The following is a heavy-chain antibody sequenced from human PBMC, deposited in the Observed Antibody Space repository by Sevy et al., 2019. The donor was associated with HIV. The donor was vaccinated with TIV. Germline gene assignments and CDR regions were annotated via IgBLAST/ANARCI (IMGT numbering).Heavy chain of an antibody. CDR1: GFTFSSYE. D-gene: IGHD4-17*01. CDR3: ARDLPPSATTVAHFDH. J-gene: IGHJ4*02. V-gene: IGHV3-48*03. Sequence: GGSLRLSCAASGFTFSSYEMNWVRQAPGKGLEWVSYISNSGTTISYSDSVRGRFTISRDNARNSLYLQMNSLRGEDTAVYYCARDLPPSATTVAHFDHWGPGTLVTVSS. CDR2: ISNSGTTI.